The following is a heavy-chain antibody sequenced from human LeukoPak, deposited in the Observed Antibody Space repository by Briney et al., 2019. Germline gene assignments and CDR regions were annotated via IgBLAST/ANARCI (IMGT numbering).Heavy chain of an antibody. CDR1: GFIFNNYA. J-gene: IGHJ4*02. Sequence: GGSLRLSCAGSGFIFNNYAMHWVRQPPGKGLEWVSGISWNSGTIDYADSVRGRFTISRDNAKNSLYLQMDSLRVEDTAFYYCAKDDRRHYTSGPNPDSLHWGQGALVTVSS. CDR2: ISWNSGTI. D-gene: IGHD6-19*01. CDR3: AKDDRRHYTSGPNPDSLH. V-gene: IGHV3-9*01.